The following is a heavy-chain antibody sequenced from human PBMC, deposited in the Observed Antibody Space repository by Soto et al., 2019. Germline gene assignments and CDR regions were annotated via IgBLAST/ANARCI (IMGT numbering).Heavy chain of an antibody. CDR2: MNPNGGNT. J-gene: IGHJ6*04. V-gene: IGHV1-8*01. D-gene: IGHD4-17*01. Sequence: QVQLVQSGAEVKKPGASVKVSCKASGYTFTSYDINWVRQATGQGRECMGWMNPNGGNTGYAQKFQGRVTITRNTSISTVYMELSSLRSEDTAVYYCERGEVTSYYYYGLDVWGKVTTVPVSS. CDR3: ERGEVTSYYYYGLDV. CDR1: GYTFTSYD.